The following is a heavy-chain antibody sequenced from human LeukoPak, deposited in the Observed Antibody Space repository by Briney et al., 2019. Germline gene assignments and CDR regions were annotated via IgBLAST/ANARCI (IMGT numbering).Heavy chain of an antibody. J-gene: IGHJ4*02. CDR2: LSGSFGRT. D-gene: IGHD2-2*01. V-gene: IGHV3-23*01. CDR1: GFTFSTYA. CDR3: AKVSSYCSSTSCYFDY. Sequence: GGSLRLSCAASGFTFSTYAMSWVRQAPGKGLEWVSALSGSFGRTYYADSVKGRFTISGDNSKNTLYLQMNSLRAEDTAVYYCAKVSSYCSSTSCYFDYWGQGTLVTVSS.